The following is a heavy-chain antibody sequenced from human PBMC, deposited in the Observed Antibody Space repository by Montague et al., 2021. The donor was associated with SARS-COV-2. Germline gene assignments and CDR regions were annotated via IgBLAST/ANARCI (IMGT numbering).Heavy chain of an antibody. J-gene: IGHJ6*02. V-gene: IGHV4-34*01. CDR3: ARVRYYGSGTSLGMDV. CDR1: GGSFSGYY. Sequence: SETLSLTCAVYGGSFSGYYWSWIRQPPGKWLEWIGEINHSGSANYNPSLKSRVTISVDTSKNQFSLKLSSVTAADTAVYYCARVRYYGSGTSLGMDVWGQGTTVTVSS. CDR2: INHSGSA. D-gene: IGHD3-10*01.